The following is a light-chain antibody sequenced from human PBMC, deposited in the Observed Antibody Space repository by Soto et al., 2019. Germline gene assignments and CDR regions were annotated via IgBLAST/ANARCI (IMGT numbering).Light chain of an antibody. Sequence: QSALTQPASVSGSPGQSITIACTGTNRDVGSYNLVSWYQQHPGKAPKLMIYDVSKRPSGVPDRFSGSKSGNTASLTISGLQAEDEADYYCCSYAGSYTFVVFGGGTKLTVL. J-gene: IGLJ2*01. CDR2: DVS. V-gene: IGLV2-11*01. CDR1: NRDVGSYNL. CDR3: CSYAGSYTFVV.